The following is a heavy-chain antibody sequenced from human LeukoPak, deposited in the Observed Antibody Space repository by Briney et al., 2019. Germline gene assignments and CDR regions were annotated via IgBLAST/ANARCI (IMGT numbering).Heavy chain of an antibody. V-gene: IGHV3-49*04. D-gene: IGHD2-2*01. CDR1: GFTFGDYA. CDR3: TRWVGYCSSTSCLGMDV. J-gene: IGHJ6*02. Sequence: GGSLRLSCTASGFTFGDYAMSWVRQAPGKGLEWVGFIRSKAYGGTTEYAASVKGRFTISRDDSKSIAYLQMNSLKTEDTAVYYCTRWVGYCSSTSCLGMDVWGQGTTVTVSS. CDR2: IRSKAYGGTT.